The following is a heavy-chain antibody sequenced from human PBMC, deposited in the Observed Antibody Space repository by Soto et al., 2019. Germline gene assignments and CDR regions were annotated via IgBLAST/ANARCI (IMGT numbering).Heavy chain of an antibody. CDR2: IIPILGIA. Sequence: QVQLVQSGAEVKKPGSSVKVSCKASGGTFSSYTISWVRQAPGQGLEWMGRIIPILGIANYAQKFQGRVTITADKSTSTADMELSSLRSEDTAVYYCARVRTYNWTSGGWFDPWGQGTLVTVSS. D-gene: IGHD1-20*01. V-gene: IGHV1-69*02. CDR3: ARVRTYNWTSGGWFDP. CDR1: GGTFSSYT. J-gene: IGHJ5*02.